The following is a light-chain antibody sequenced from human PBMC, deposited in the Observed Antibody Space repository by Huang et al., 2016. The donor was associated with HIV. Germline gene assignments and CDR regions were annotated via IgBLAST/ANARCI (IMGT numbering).Light chain of an antibody. CDR2: DAS. CDR1: QSVSSY. Sequence: EIVLTQSPATLSLSPGERATRSCRASQSVSSYLAWYQQKPGQAPRLLIYDASNRATGIPARFSGSGSGTDFTLTISSLEPEDFAVYYCQQRSNWFLTCGGGTKVEIK. J-gene: IGKJ4*01. V-gene: IGKV3-11*01. CDR3: QQRSNWFLT.